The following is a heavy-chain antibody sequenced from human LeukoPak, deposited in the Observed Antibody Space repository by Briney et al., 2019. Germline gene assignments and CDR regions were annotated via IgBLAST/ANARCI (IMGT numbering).Heavy chain of an antibody. J-gene: IGHJ4*02. Sequence: GGSLRLSCAASGFTFSSYAMSWVRQAPGKGLEWVSAISGSGGSTYYADSVKGRFTISRDNSKNMLYLQMNSLRAEDTAVYYCAKDFIVVVPAATFDYWGQGTLVTVSS. D-gene: IGHD2-2*01. CDR3: AKDFIVVVPAATFDY. CDR1: GFTFSSYA. CDR2: ISGSGGST. V-gene: IGHV3-23*01.